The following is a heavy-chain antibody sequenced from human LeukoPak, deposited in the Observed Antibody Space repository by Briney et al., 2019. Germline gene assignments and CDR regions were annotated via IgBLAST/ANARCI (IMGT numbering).Heavy chain of an antibody. V-gene: IGHV4-59*01. CDR2: IYNSGST. Sequence: SETLSLTCAVYGGSFSGYYWSWIRQPPGKGLEWIGYIYNSGSTSYNPSLKSRATISADTSKNQFSLKLSSVTAADTAVYYCVRDRELNYWGQGTLVTVSS. CDR3: VRDRELNY. CDR1: GGSFSGYY. J-gene: IGHJ4*02. D-gene: IGHD1-7*01.